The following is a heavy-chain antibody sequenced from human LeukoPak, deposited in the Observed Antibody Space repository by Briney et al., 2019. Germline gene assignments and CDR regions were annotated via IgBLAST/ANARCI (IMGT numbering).Heavy chain of an antibody. Sequence: SETLSLTCTVSGGSISSYYWSWIRQPAGKGLEWIGRIYTSGSTNYNPSLTSRVTMSVDTSKNQFSLKLSSVTAADTAVYYCARWVKARSSWYGMYNWFDPWGQGTLVTVSS. CDR1: GGSISSYY. V-gene: IGHV4-4*07. D-gene: IGHD6-13*01. CDR2: IYTSGST. J-gene: IGHJ5*02. CDR3: ARWVKARSSWYGMYNWFDP.